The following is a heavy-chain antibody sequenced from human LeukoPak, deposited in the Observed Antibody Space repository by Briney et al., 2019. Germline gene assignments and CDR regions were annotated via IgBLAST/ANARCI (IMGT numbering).Heavy chain of an antibody. D-gene: IGHD2-15*01. Sequence: ASVKVSFKASGYTFTNYDINWVRQATGQGLEWMGYMNPNSGNTGYAQKFQGRVTMTRDTSISTAYMELSRLRSDDTAVYYCARDLRYCSGGSCYSYYYYYYMDVWGKGTTVTVSS. CDR2: MNPNSGNT. CDR3: ARDLRYCSGGSCYSYYYYYYMDV. V-gene: IGHV1-8*02. CDR1: GYTFTNYD. J-gene: IGHJ6*03.